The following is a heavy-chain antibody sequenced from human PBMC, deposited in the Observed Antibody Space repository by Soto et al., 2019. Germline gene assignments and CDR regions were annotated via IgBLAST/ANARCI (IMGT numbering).Heavy chain of an antibody. CDR3: ARGQYSSGWYSWFDP. J-gene: IGHJ5*02. Sequence: ASVKVSCKASGYTFTSYDINWVRQATGQWLEWMGWMNPNSGNTGYAQKFQGRVTMTRNTSISTAYMELSSLRSEDTAVYYCARGQYSSGWYSWFDPWGQGTLVTVSS. V-gene: IGHV1-8*01. CDR1: GYTFTSYD. D-gene: IGHD6-19*01. CDR2: MNPNSGNT.